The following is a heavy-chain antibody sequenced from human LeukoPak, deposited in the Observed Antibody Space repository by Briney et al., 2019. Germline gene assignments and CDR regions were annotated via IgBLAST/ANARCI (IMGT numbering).Heavy chain of an antibody. CDR3: AREPNYDFWSGSYGMDV. CDR1: GFTVNTNY. J-gene: IGHJ6*02. CDR2: IKQDGSEK. Sequence: GGSLRLSCAVSGFTVNTNYMSWVRQAPGKGLEWVANIKQDGSEKYYVDSVKGRFTISRDNAKNSLYLQMNSLRAEDTAVYYCAREPNYDFWSGSYGMDVWGQGTTVTVSS. D-gene: IGHD3-3*01. V-gene: IGHV3-7*01.